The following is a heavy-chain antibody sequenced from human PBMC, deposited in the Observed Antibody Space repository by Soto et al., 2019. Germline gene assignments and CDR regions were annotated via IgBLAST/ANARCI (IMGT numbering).Heavy chain of an antibody. CDR2: TSNSAPT. CDR3: ARLFRDVYNAVEY. V-gene: IGHV4-59*08. J-gene: IGHJ4*02. D-gene: IGHD3-3*01. Sequence: SETLSLTFSISACSISNYPWSWIRQSPGKGLEWIGYTSNSAPTIYNPSLKSRVTISADTSKNQFSLRLSSVTAADTAVYFCARLFRDVYNAVEYWGQG. CDR1: ACSISNYP.